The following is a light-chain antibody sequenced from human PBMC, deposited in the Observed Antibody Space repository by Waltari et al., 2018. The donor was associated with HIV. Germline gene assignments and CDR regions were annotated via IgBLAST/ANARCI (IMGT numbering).Light chain of an antibody. Sequence: QSVLTQSPSVSAAPGQMVTISCSGSLSNIGNNYVSWYQHFPGAAPKLLIYDTNRRPSGIPDRFSASKSGTSVTLGITGLQTGDEADYYCATWDASLRGVVFGGGTKLTVL. CDR3: ATWDASLRGVV. CDR1: LSNIGNNY. CDR2: DTN. V-gene: IGLV1-51*01. J-gene: IGLJ2*01.